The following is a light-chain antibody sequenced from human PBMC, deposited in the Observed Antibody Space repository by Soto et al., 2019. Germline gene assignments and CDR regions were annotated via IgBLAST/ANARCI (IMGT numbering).Light chain of an antibody. V-gene: IGKV3-20*01. J-gene: IGKJ3*01. CDR1: QSVSSSY. CDR2: GAS. Sequence: DIVLTQSPGTLSLSPGERATLSCRASQSVSSSYLAWYQQKPGQAPRLLIYGASSRATGIPDRCSGSGSGTDFTLTISRLEPEDFAAYYCQQYGSSPPFTFGPGTKVDIK. CDR3: QQYGSSPPFT.